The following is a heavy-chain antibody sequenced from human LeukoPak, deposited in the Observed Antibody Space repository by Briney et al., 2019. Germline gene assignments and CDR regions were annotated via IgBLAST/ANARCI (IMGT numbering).Heavy chain of an antibody. CDR2: ISYDGSNK. D-gene: IGHD3-9*01. CDR1: GFTFSSYG. J-gene: IGHJ4*02. V-gene: IGHV3-30*18. CDR3: AKDSRALEYYDILTGFDY. Sequence: PGRSLRLSCAASGFTFSSYGMHWVRQAPGKGLEWVAVISYDGSNKYYADSVKGRFTISRDNSKNTLYLQMNSLRAEDTAVYYCAKDSRALEYYDILTGFDYWGQGTLVTVSS.